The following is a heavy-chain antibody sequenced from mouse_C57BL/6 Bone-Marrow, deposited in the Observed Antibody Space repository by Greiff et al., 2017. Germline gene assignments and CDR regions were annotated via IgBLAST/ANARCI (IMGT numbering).Heavy chain of an antibody. Sequence: VQLQQPGAELVKPGASVKLSCKASGYTFTSYWMHWVKQRPGQGLEWIGRIHPNSGSTNYNEKFKSKATLTVDKSSSTAYMQLSSLTSEDSAVYYCARPKLGAWFAYWGQGTLVTVSA. V-gene: IGHV1-64*01. D-gene: IGHD4-1*01. CDR2: IHPNSGST. CDR3: ARPKLGAWFAY. CDR1: GYTFTSYW. J-gene: IGHJ3*01.